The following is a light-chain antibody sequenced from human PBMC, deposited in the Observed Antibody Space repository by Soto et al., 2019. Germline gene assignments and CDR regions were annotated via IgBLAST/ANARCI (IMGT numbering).Light chain of an antibody. CDR3: QQYDTFSGLT. CDR1: QSISSW. Sequence: DIQMTQSPSTLSASVGDRVTITCRASQSISSWLAWYQQKPGKAPKLLIFGASNLDSRVPSRFSGSGSGTEFPLTISSLQPDDVAVYYCQQYDTFSGLTFGGGTKVEI. V-gene: IGKV1-5*03. J-gene: IGKJ4*01. CDR2: GAS.